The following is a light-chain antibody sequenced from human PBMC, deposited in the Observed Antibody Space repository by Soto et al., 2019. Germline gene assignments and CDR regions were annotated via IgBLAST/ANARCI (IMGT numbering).Light chain of an antibody. CDR2: GAS. CDR3: QHYANWPLT. CDR1: QGIGST. Sequence: EIVMTQSPATLSVSPGEGATLSCRASQGIGSTLAWYQQKPGQTPRLLIYGASTRATGVPARFSGSASGTEFXXXXXXXXXXDXAVYYCQHYANWPLTFGGGTKVEXK. J-gene: IGKJ4*01. V-gene: IGKV3-15*01.